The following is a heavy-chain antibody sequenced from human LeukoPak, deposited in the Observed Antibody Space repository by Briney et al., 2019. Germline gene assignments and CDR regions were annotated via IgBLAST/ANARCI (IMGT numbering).Heavy chain of an antibody. V-gene: IGHV3-21*01. CDR3: ARALGGPRVYYFDY. J-gene: IGHJ4*02. D-gene: IGHD4-23*01. CDR1: GFTFSSYS. Sequence: GGSLRFSCAASGFTFSSYSMNGVRQAPGKGLEWVSSISSSSSYIYYADSVKGRFTISRDNAKNSLYLQMNSLRAEDTAVYYCARALGGPRVYYFDYWGQGTLVTVSS. CDR2: ISSSSSYI.